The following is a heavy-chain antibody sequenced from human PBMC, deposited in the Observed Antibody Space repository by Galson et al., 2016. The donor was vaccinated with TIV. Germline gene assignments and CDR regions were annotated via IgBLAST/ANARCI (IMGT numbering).Heavy chain of an antibody. D-gene: IGHD3-22*01. J-gene: IGHJ4*02. CDR1: GFTFSSYG. CDR2: IWYDGSKK. Sequence: SLRLSCAASGFTFSSYGMHWVRQAPGKGLEWVAVIWYDGSKKYYGDSVKGRFTISRDNSKNTLYLQMNSLRAEDTAVYYCARGHYYDSSGYSFDFWGQGTLVTVSS. CDR3: ARGHYYDSSGYSFDF. V-gene: IGHV3-33*01.